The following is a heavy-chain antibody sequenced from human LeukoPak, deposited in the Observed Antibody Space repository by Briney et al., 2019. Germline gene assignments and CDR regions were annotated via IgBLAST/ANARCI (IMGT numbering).Heavy chain of an antibody. V-gene: IGHV4-31*03. CDR3: ARAAMAYCNFDY. CDR1: GGSISSRGDY. D-gene: IGHD5-18*01. Sequence: SETLSLTCTVSGGSISSRGDYWSWIRQHPGKGLEWIGYIYYSGSTYYNPSLKCRATISVDKSKNQYSLKLSSGTAADTPVYYCARAAMAYCNFDYWGQGTLVTVSS. CDR2: IYYSGST. J-gene: IGHJ4*02.